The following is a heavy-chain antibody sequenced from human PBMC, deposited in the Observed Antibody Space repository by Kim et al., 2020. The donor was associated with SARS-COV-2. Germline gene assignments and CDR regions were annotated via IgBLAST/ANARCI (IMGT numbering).Heavy chain of an antibody. V-gene: IGHV3-30*02. CDR3: ANELLPYYGMDV. J-gene: IGHJ6*02. D-gene: IGHD3-22*01. Sequence: ADTMKGRFTISGDNSKNTLYRQMNSLRAEETAVYYCANELLPYYGMDVWGQGTTVTVSS.